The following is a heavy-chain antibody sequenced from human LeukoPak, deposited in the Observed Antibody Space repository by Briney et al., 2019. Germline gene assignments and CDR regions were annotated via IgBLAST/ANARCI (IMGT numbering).Heavy chain of an antibody. Sequence: GGSLRLSCAASGFTFSSYWMSWVRQAPGKGLEWVAHIKQGGGETYSADSVKGRFTISRDNAKNSLYLQMNSLRAEDTAVYYCARDRIVSTLVDWFNTWGEGDLVSVSS. CDR1: GFTFSSYW. CDR3: ARDRIVSTLVDWFNT. V-gene: IGHV3-7*03. D-gene: IGHD3-16*02. J-gene: IGHJ5*02. CDR2: IKQGGGET.